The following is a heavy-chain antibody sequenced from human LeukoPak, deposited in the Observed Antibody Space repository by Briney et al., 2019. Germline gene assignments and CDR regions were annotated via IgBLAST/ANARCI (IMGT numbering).Heavy chain of an antibody. D-gene: IGHD2-2*01. J-gene: IGHJ5*02. CDR1: GGTFSSYA. CDR2: IIPICGTA. Sequence: SVKVSCKAAGGTFSSYAISWVRQGPGQGLEWMGGIIPICGTANYAQKFQGRVTITTDDSTSTAYMELSSLRSEDTAVYYCARVSTGRYCSSTSCYGSGWFDPWGQGTLVTVSS. V-gene: IGHV1-69*05. CDR3: ARVSTGRYCSSTSCYGSGWFDP.